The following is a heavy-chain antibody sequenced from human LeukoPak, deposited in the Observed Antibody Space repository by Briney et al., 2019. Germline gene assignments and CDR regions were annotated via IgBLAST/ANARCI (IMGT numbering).Heavy chain of an antibody. CDR3: ARGSGYGSGSYSDY. J-gene: IGHJ4*02. CDR2: IYTSGRT. V-gene: IGHV4-61*02. CDR1: GGSISAGSYY. D-gene: IGHD3-10*01. Sequence: SETLSLTCTVSGGSISAGSYYWSWIRQPAGKGLEWIGRIYTSGRTDYNPSLKSRVTISVDTSKNQFSLKLSSVTAADTAVYYCARGSGYGSGSYSDYWGQGTLVTVSS.